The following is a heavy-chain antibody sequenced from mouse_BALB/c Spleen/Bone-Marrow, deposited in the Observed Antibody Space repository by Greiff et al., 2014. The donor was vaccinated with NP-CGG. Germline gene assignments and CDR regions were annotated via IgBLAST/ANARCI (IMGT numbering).Heavy chain of an antibody. V-gene: IGHV1-47*01. Sequence: VQGVESGAELVKPGASVKMSCKAFGYTFTTYPIEWMKQNHGKSLEWIGNFHPYNDDTNYNEKFRGKAKLTVERSSGTVYLELSRLTSDDSAVYYGARGGGFAYWGQGTLVTVSA. J-gene: IGHJ3*01. CDR3: ARGGGFAY. CDR2: FHPYNDDT. CDR1: GYTFTTYP.